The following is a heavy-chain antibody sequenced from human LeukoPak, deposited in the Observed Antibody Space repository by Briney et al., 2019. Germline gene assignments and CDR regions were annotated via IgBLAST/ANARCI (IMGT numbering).Heavy chain of an antibody. CDR1: GASISSHY. Sequence: SETLSLTCSVSGASISSHYWSWIRQPPGKGLEWIGHISYSGSANYNPSLKSRVTLSVNTSKNQFSLRLNSMTAADTAVYYCARDSASSRHHLDHWGQGTLVTVSS. CDR2: ISYSGSA. J-gene: IGHJ4*02. CDR3: ARDSASSRHHLDH. V-gene: IGHV4-59*11. D-gene: IGHD2-15*01.